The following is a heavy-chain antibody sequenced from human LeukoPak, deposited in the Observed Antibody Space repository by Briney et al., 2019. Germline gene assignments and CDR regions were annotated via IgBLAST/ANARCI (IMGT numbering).Heavy chain of an antibody. CDR3: ARGRIVEAGTTTPFDY. V-gene: IGHV1-18*01. Sequence: ASVKVSCKASDYTFTSHGISWVRQAPGQGLEWMGWISAYNGDTKYAQKLQGRVTMTTDTSTSTAYMELRSLRSDDTAVYYCARGRIVEAGTTTPFDYWGQEPWSPSPQ. CDR1: DYTFTSHG. CDR2: ISAYNGDT. J-gene: IGHJ4*01. D-gene: IGHD6-13*01.